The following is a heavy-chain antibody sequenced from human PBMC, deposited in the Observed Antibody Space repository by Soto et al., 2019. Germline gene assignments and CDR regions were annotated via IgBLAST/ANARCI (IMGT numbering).Heavy chain of an antibody. CDR3: AHRPASINSPYYFDY. V-gene: IGHV2-5*02. Sequence: QITLKESGPTLVKPTQTLTLTCTFSGFSLNTGGVGVGWIRQPPGKALEWLALIYWDDDKRYSPSLKSRLTITKNTSNTRVVLTITNTNPGDTATYSCAHRPASINSPYYFDYWGQGTLFTVSS. CDR2: IYWDDDK. CDR1: GFSLNTGGVG. D-gene: IGHD1-20*01. J-gene: IGHJ4*02.